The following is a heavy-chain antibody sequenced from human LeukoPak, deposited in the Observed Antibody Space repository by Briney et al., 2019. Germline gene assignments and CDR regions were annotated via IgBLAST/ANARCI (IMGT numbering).Heavy chain of an antibody. CDR1: GFNFDDYA. Sequence: PGGSLRLSCAVSGFNFDDYAMHWVRQAPGSGLEWVSGINWKTGNGIYADSVKGRFTISRDNAKNSLYLQMSSLRTEDTALYYCTRRAARWQFDLWGRGTLLTVPS. V-gene: IGHV3-9*01. CDR2: INWKTGNG. D-gene: IGHD5-24*01. CDR3: TRRAARWQFDL. J-gene: IGHJ2*01.